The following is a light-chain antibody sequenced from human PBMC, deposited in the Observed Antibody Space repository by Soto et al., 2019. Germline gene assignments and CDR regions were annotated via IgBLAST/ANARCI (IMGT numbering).Light chain of an antibody. J-gene: IGKJ2*01. V-gene: IGKV3-20*01. Sequence: EIVLTQSPDTLSLSPGERATLSCRGSQSVIGSYLAWYQQKPGQAPRLLIYAASSRAPGIPDRFSGSGSGTDFTLTISRLEPEDFVLYYCHQYGSSPTPLGQGPKLEIK. CDR1: QSVIGSY. CDR2: AAS. CDR3: HQYGSSPTP.